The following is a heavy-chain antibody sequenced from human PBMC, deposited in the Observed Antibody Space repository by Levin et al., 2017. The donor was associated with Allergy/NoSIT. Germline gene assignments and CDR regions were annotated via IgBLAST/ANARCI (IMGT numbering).Heavy chain of an antibody. CDR1: GFTFSSYA. V-gene: IGHV3-23*01. D-gene: IGHD3-10*01. Sequence: SGESLKISCAASGFTFSSYAMSWVRQAPGKGLEWVSAISGSGGSTYYADSVKGRFTISRDNSKNTLYLQMNSLRAEDTAVYYCAKETMVRGVILYYYYGMDVWGQGTTVTVSS. J-gene: IGHJ6*02. CDR3: AKETMVRGVILYYYYGMDV. CDR2: ISGSGGST.